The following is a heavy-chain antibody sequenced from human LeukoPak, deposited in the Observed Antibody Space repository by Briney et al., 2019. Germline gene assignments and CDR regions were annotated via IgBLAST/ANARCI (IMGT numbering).Heavy chain of an antibody. CDR2: INPSGGST. CDR1: GGTFSSYA. Sequence: ASVKVSCKASGGTFSSYAISWVRQAPGQGLEWMGIINPSGGSTSYAQKFQGRVTMTRDTSTSTVYMELSSLRSEDTAVYYCARESLYYDSSGYYSFDYWGQGTLVTVSS. D-gene: IGHD3-22*01. V-gene: IGHV1-46*01. J-gene: IGHJ4*02. CDR3: ARESLYYDSSGYYSFDY.